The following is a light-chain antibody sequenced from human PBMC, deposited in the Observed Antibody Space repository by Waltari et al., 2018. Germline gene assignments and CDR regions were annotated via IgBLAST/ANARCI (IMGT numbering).Light chain of an antibody. Sequence: QLVLTQSPSASASLGASVKLTCTLSSGHSSNIVAWLQQRPEKGPRFLMKVNSDGSHSKGDDXXDRFSGSSSGAERYLTISSVQSEDEADYYCQTGGHGTWVFGGGTKLTVL. CDR3: QTGGHGTWV. CDR1: SGHSSNI. CDR2: VNSDGSH. V-gene: IGLV4-69*01. J-gene: IGLJ3*02.